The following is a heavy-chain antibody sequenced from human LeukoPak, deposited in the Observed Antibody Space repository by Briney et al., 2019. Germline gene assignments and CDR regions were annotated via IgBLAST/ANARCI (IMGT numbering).Heavy chain of an antibody. CDR1: GGSISSSSYY. J-gene: IGHJ4*02. Sequence: PSETLSLTCTVSGGSISSSSYYWGWIRQPPGKGLEWIGSIYYSGSTYYNPSLKSRVTISVDTSKNQFSLKLSSVTAADTAVYYCASSGGGILTGPKRAFDYWGQGTLVTVSS. CDR2: IYYSGST. CDR3: ASSGGGILTGPKRAFDY. V-gene: IGHV4-39*07. D-gene: IGHD3-9*01.